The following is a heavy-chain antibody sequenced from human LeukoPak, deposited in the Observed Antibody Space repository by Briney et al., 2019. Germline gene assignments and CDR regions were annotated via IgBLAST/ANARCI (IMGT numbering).Heavy chain of an antibody. CDR2: ISGSGGST. CDR1: GFTFSSYA. Sequence: PGGSLRLSCAASGFTFSSYAVSWVRQAPGKGLEWVSAISGSGGSTYYADSVKGRFTISRDNSKNTLYLQMNSLRAEDTAVYYCAKVNGDELRLYFDYWGQGTLVTVSS. D-gene: IGHD4-17*01. J-gene: IGHJ4*02. CDR3: AKVNGDELRLYFDY. V-gene: IGHV3-23*01.